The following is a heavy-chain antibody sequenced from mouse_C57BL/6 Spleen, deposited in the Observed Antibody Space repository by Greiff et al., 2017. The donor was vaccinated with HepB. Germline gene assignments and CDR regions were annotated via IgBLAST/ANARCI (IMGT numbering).Heavy chain of an antibody. CDR2: ISSGGSYT. V-gene: IGHV5-6*01. CDR3: ARHETTAQRDWFAY. D-gene: IGHD1-2*01. J-gene: IGHJ3*01. CDR1: GFTFSSYG. Sequence: EVNVVESGGDLVKPGGSLKLSCAASGFTFSSYGMSWVRQTPDKRLEWVATISSGGSYTYYPDSVKGRFTISRDNAKNTLYLQMSSLKSEDTAMYYCARHETTAQRDWFAYWGQGTLVTVSA.